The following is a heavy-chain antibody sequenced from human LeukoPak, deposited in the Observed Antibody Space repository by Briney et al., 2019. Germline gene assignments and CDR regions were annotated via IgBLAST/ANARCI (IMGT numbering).Heavy chain of an antibody. J-gene: IGHJ4*02. CDR3: ARDLRTPSDTNIAIGY. D-gene: IGHD4-23*01. CDR1: GFTFSSYW. V-gene: IGHV3-74*01. Sequence: GGSLRLSCAASGFTFSSYWMHWVRQAPGKGLVWVSRINNDGRSANYADSVKGRFTIARDNAKNTLYLQMNSLRAEDTAVYYCARDLRTPSDTNIAIGYWGQGTLVTVSS. CDR2: INNDGRSA.